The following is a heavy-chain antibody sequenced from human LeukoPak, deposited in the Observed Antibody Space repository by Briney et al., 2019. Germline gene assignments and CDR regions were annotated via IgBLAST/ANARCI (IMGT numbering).Heavy chain of an antibody. J-gene: IGHJ3*02. V-gene: IGHV3-33*08. D-gene: IGHD3-10*01. CDR2: IWYDGSNI. CDR3: ARVETFGVNGEDAFDI. Sequence: GGPLRLPCAAWGFTRKRYRMQGLPDAPGKGLEWVADIWYDGSNIYYADSVKGRFTISRDNSKNTLYLQMNSLRAEDTAFYYCARVETFGVNGEDAFDIWGQGTMVTVSS. CDR1: GFTRKRYR.